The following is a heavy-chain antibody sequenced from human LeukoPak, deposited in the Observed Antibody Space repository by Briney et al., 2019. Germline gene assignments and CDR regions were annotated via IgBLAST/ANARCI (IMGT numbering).Heavy chain of an antibody. Sequence: ASVKVSCKASGYTFTSYYMHWVRQAPGQGLEWMGIINPSGGSTSYAQKFRGRVTMTRDTSTSTVYMELSSLRSEDTAVYYCARDLRLWFGELLYSSFDPWGQGTLVTVSS. D-gene: IGHD3-10*01. CDR2: INPSGGST. J-gene: IGHJ5*02. V-gene: IGHV1-46*01. CDR3: ARDLRLWFGELLYSSFDP. CDR1: GYTFTSYY.